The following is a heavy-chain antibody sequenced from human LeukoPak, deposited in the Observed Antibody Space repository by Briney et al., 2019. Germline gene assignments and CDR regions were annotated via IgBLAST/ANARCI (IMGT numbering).Heavy chain of an antibody. D-gene: IGHD6-6*01. J-gene: IGHJ4*02. Sequence: GGSLRLSCAASEFSVGSNYMTWVRQAPGKGLEWVSLIYSGGSTYYADSVKGRFTISRDNSKNTLYLQMNSLKTEDTAVYYCTSLYSSSSRFSDYWGQGTLVTVSS. CDR2: IYSGGST. CDR3: TSLYSSSSRFSDY. V-gene: IGHV3-66*01. CDR1: EFSVGSNY.